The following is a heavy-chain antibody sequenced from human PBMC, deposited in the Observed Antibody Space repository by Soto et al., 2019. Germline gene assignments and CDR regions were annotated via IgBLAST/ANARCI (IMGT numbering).Heavy chain of an antibody. CDR3: AIRASYYDSSGYFDY. J-gene: IGHJ4*02. CDR2: INSDGSST. D-gene: IGHD3-22*01. V-gene: IGHV3-74*01. Sequence: PGGSLRLSCAASGVPFSSYWMHWVRQAPGKGLVWVSRINSDGSSTSYADSVKGRFTISRDNAKNTLYLQMNSLRAEDTAVYYCAIRASYYDSSGYFDYWGQGDLVTVSS. CDR1: GVPFSSYW.